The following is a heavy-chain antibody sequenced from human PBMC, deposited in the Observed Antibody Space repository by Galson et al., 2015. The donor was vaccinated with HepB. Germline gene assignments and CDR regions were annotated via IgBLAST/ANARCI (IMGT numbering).Heavy chain of an antibody. CDR2: ISYDGSNK. D-gene: IGHD3-10*01. CDR1: GFTFSSCG. CDR3: AKDALYGSGGYYGMDV. J-gene: IGHJ6*02. V-gene: IGHV3-30*18. Sequence: SLRLSCAASGFTFSSCGMHWVRRAPGKGLEWVAVISYDGSNKYYADSVKGRFTISRDNSKNTLYLQMNSLSAEDTAVYYCAKDALYGSGGYYGMDVWGQGTTVTVSS.